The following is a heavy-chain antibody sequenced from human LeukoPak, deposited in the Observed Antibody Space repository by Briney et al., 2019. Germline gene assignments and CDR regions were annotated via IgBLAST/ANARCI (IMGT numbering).Heavy chain of an antibody. V-gene: IGHV3-53*01. CDR3: ARDGADNSGYYFGSL. J-gene: IGHJ3*01. CDR2: IYSGGSP. Sequence: GGSLRLSCAASGFTVRSSYMSWVRQAPGKGLEWVSVIYSGGSPDYADSAKGRFTISTDNSKNTLYLQMNSLRVEDTAVYYWARDGADNSGYYFGSLWGQGTVVTVSS. CDR1: GFTVRSSY. D-gene: IGHD3-22*01.